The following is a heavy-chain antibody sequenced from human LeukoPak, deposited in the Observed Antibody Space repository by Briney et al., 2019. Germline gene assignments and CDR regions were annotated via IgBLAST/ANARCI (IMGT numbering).Heavy chain of an antibody. D-gene: IGHD3-16*01. CDR2: INPSGGST. Sequence: GASVKVSCKASGYTFTSYYMHWVRQAPGQGLEWMGIINPSGGSTSYAQKFQGRVTMTRDTSTSTDYMELSSLRSEDTAVYYCAREPGGDPFDYWGQGTLVTVSS. CDR3: AREPGGDPFDY. V-gene: IGHV1-46*01. J-gene: IGHJ4*02. CDR1: GYTFTSYY.